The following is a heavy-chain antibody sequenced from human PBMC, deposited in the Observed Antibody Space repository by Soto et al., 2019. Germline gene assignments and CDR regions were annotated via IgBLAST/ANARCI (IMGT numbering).Heavy chain of an antibody. CDR1: GGTFSSYA. Sequence: SVKVSCKASGGTFSSYAISWVRQAPGQGLEWMGGIIPIFGTANYAQKFQGRVTITADESTSTAYMELSSLRSEDTAVYYCAREGGYSYGSAFDIWGQGTMVTVSS. V-gene: IGHV1-69*01. J-gene: IGHJ3*02. CDR3: AREGGYSYGSAFDI. CDR2: IIPIFGTA. D-gene: IGHD5-18*01.